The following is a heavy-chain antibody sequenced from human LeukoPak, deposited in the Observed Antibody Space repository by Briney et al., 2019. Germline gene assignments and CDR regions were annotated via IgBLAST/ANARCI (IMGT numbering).Heavy chain of an antibody. CDR1: GFTFSSYA. V-gene: IGHV3-23*01. J-gene: IGHJ4*02. Sequence: GGSLRLSCAASGFTFSSYAMSWVRQAPGKGLEWVSAISGSGGSTYHADSVKGRFTISRDNSKNTLYLQMNSLRAEDTAVYYCAKYGFGEFHFDYWGQGTLVTVSS. D-gene: IGHD3-10*01. CDR3: AKYGFGEFHFDY. CDR2: ISGSGGST.